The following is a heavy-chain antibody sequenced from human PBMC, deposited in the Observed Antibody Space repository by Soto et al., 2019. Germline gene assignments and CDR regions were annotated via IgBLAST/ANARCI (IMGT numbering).Heavy chain of an antibody. J-gene: IGHJ6*03. CDR2: ISGSGGST. CDR1: GFTFSSYA. CDR3: AKTFPYGSDLYYYYYMDV. V-gene: IGHV3-23*01. Sequence: EVQLLESGGGLVQPGGSLRLSCAASGFTFSSYARSWVRQAPGKGLEWVSPISGSGGSTYYADSVKGRFTISRDNSKNTLYLQMNSLRAEDTAVYYCAKTFPYGSDLYYYYYMDVWGKGTTVTVSS. D-gene: IGHD3-10*01.